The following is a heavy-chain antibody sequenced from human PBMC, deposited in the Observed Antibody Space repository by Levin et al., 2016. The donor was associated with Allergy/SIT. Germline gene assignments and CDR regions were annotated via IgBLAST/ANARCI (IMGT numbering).Heavy chain of an antibody. Sequence: LSLTCAASGFTFSSYSMNWVRQAPGKGLEWVSSISSSSSYIYYADSVKGRFTISRDNAKNSLYLQMNSLRAEDTAVYYCARKAYCGGDCYPGWAFDIWGQGTMVTVSS. CDR1: GFTFSSYS. CDR2: ISSSSSYI. CDR3: ARKAYCGGDCYPGWAFDI. V-gene: IGHV3-21*01. J-gene: IGHJ3*02. D-gene: IGHD2-21*02.